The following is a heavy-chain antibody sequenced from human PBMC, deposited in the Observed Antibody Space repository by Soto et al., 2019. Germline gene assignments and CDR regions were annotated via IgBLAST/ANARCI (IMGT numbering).Heavy chain of an antibody. J-gene: IGHJ6*02. CDR2: ISSSSSYI. CDR1: GFTFSNYS. Sequence: GGSLRLSCAASGFTFSNYSMNWVRQAPGKGLEWVSSISSSSSYIYYADSVKGRFTISRDNAKNSLYLQMNSLRAEDTAVYYCAREMATVIYYYYYGMDVWGQGTTVTVSS. CDR3: AREMATVIYYYYYGMDV. V-gene: IGHV3-21*01. D-gene: IGHD4-4*01.